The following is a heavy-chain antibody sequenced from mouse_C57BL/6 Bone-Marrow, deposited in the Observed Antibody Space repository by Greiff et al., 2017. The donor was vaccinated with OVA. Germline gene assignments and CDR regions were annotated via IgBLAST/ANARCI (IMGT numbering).Heavy chain of an antibody. D-gene: IGHD2-5*01. J-gene: IGHJ3*02. CDR2: IDPSDSYT. V-gene: IGHV1-69*01. CDR3: ARYSNYPE. CDR1: GYTFTSYW. Sequence: QVQLQQPGAELVMPGASVKLSCKASGYTFTSYWMHWVKQRPGQGLEWIGEIDPSDSYTNYNQKFKGKSTLTVDKSSSTAYMQLSSLTAEDSAVYYCARYSNYPEWGQGTLVTVSA.